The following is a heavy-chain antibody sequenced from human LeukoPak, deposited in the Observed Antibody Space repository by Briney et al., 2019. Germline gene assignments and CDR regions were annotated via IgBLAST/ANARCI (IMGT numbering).Heavy chain of an antibody. J-gene: IGHJ4*02. CDR1: DDSISDYY. Sequence: SETLSLTCTASDDSISDYYRGWIRQPPGKGLEWIGYFHNSGTSTYNPSLKSRVTISADTSKNQFSLKLNSLTTADTAVYYCTRGAGWLIDYWGQGILVTVSS. CDR2: FHNSGTS. D-gene: IGHD3-16*01. V-gene: IGHV4-59*01. CDR3: TRGAGWLIDY.